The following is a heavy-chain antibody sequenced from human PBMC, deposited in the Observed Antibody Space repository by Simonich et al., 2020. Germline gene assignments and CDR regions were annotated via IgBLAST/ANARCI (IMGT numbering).Heavy chain of an antibody. V-gene: IGHV3-21*01. CDR1: GFTFSSYS. CDR2: ISSSSSYI. D-gene: IGHD6-13*01. Sequence: EVQLVESGGGLVKPGGSLRLSCAASGFTFSSYSMNWVRQAPGKGLEGVSSISSSSSYIYYADAGKGRFTISRDNAKNSLYLQMNSLRAEDTAVYYCARDAAGDYWGQGTLVTVSS. J-gene: IGHJ4*02. CDR3: ARDAAGDY.